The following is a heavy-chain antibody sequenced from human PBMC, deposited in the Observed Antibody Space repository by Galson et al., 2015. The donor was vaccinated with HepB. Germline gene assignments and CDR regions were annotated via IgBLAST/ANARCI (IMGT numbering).Heavy chain of an antibody. CDR2: ISTNTGTYT. CDR3: ARVADSHYGDHTHFDS. CDR1: GFTFRGYY. Sequence: SLRLSCAASGFTFRGYYISWIRQTPGKGLEWLSYISTNTGTYTNYANSVKGRPTISSATATNSLYLQMSSLRVEDTAVYYCARVADSHYGDHTHFDSWGQGTLVTVSS. V-gene: IGHV3-11*06. J-gene: IGHJ4*02. D-gene: IGHD4-17*01.